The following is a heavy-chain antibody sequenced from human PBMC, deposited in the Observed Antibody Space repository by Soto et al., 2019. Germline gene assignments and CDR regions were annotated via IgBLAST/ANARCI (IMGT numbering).Heavy chain of an antibody. CDR3: ARAFLRGSAATIDY. V-gene: IGHV3-33*01. CDR1: GFTFSSYA. D-gene: IGHD3-10*01. J-gene: IGHJ4*02. Sequence: VQLVESGGGVVQPGRSLRLSCAVSGFTFSSYAMQWVRQAPGKGLEWVAIIWYDGSNKYYADSVKGRFTISRDNSKSTLYLQMNSLRAEDTAVYYCARAFLRGSAATIDYWGQGSLVTVSS. CDR2: IWYDGSNK.